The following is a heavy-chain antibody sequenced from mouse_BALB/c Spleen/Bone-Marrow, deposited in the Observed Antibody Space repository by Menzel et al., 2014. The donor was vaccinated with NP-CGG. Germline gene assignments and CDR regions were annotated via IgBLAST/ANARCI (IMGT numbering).Heavy chain of an antibody. J-gene: IGHJ3*01. CDR1: GFNIKDTY. V-gene: IGHV14-3*02. D-gene: IGHD3-3*01. CDR2: IDPANGNT. CDR3: AGDGAY. Sequence: VHVKQSGAELARPGASVRLSCTASGFNIKDTYMHWVKQRPEQGLEWIGRIDPANGNTKYDPKFQGKATITADTSSNTAYLQLSSLTSEDTAVYYCAGDGAYWGQGTLVTVSA.